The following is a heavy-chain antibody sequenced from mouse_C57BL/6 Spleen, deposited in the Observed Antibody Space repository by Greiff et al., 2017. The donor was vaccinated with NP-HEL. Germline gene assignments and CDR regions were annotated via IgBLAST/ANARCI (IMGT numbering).Heavy chain of an antibody. D-gene: IGHD1-1*01. CDR2: INPSSGYT. Sequence: QVHVKQSGAELARPGASVKMSCKASGYTFTSYTMHWVKQRPGQGLEWIGYINPSSGYTKYNQKFKDKATLTADKSSSTAYMQLSSLTSEDSAVYYCARTHYYGSSIDYWGQGTTLTVSS. V-gene: IGHV1-4*01. CDR1: GYTFTSYT. CDR3: ARTHYYGSSIDY. J-gene: IGHJ2*01.